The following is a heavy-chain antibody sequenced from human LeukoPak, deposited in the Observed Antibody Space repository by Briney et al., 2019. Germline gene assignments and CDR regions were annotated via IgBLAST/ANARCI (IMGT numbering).Heavy chain of an antibody. D-gene: IGHD5-12*01. CDR2: IYSGGST. CDR1: GFTVSSNY. J-gene: IGHJ3*02. CDR3: ARDLGLGAFDI. V-gene: IGHV3-53*01. Sequence: GGSLRLSCAASGFTVSSNYMSWVRQAPGKGLEWVSVIYSGGSTYYADSVKGRFTISRDNSKNTLYLQMSSLRAEDTAVYYCARDLGLGAFDIWGQGTMVTVSS.